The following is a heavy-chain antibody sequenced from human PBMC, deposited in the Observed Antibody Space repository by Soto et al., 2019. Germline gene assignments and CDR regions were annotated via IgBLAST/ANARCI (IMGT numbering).Heavy chain of an antibody. CDR3: ARGMGEGYYDRSGYYSFTQGDHYGMDV. Sequence: ASVKVSCKASGYTFTSYDINWVRQATGQGLEWMGWMNPNSGNTGYAQKFQGRVTMTRNTSISTAYMELSSLRSEDTAVYYCARGMGEGYYDRSGYYSFTQGDHYGMDVRGQGTTVTVSS. V-gene: IGHV1-8*01. D-gene: IGHD3-22*01. J-gene: IGHJ6*02. CDR1: GYTFTSYD. CDR2: MNPNSGNT.